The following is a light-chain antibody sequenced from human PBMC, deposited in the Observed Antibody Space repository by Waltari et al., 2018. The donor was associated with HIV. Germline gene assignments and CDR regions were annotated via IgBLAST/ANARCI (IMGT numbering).Light chain of an antibody. Sequence: QSVLTQPPSVSAAPGQKVTISCPGSSSNIGKNFVSWFKQLPGTAPKPLIYDNNKRPSGIPDRFSGSKSGTSATLGITGLQTGDEADYYCGTWDSSLSGVVFGGGTKLTVL. CDR2: DNN. V-gene: IGLV1-51*01. J-gene: IGLJ2*01. CDR3: GTWDSSLSGVV. CDR1: SSNIGKNF.